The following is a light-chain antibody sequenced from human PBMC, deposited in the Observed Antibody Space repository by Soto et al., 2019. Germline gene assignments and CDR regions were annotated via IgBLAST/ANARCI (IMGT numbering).Light chain of an antibody. Sequence: DVQMTPSPSSLSASVGDRVTITCRASQSISSWLAWYHQKPGKAPKLLSYDASRLEGGVSSRLSGSGSGTEFTLTISSLQPDDFATYHCHQYSSFSTFGQGNKVEIK. CDR3: HQYSSFST. CDR1: QSISSW. CDR2: DAS. V-gene: IGKV1-5*01. J-gene: IGKJ1*01.